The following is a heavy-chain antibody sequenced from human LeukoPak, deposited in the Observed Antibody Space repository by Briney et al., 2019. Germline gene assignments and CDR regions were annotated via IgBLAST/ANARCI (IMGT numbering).Heavy chain of an antibody. V-gene: IGHV1-46*01. D-gene: IGHD2-8*01. Sequence: ASVKVSCKVSGYTFTNYYIHWVRQAPGQGLVWMGIINPSGSSTSYAQKFQGRVTMTGDTSTSTVYMDLRRLRSEDTAVYYCAGGTTNTKGAFHMGGEGTMVTVSS. CDR2: INPSGSST. CDR3: AGGTTNTKGAFHM. CDR1: GYTFTNYY. J-gene: IGHJ3*02.